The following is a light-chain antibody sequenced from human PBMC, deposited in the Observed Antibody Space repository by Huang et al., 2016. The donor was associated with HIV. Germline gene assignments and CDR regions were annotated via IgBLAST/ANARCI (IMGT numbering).Light chain of an antibody. CDR2: DTS. Sequence: IVLMQSPATLSLSPGEGATLSCRASQSVSNFLGWYQRKPGQAPRLLIYDTSNRATGIPARFSGGGSGTDFTLTINSLEPEDSAVYYCQQRSNWPWTFGQGTKVEIK. V-gene: IGKV3-11*01. CDR1: QSVSNF. J-gene: IGKJ1*01. CDR3: QQRSNWPWT.